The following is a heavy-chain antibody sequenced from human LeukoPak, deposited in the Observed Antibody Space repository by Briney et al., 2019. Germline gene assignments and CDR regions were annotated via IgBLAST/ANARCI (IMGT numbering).Heavy chain of an antibody. CDR2: IYHSGST. CDR1: GGSISSCY. J-gene: IGHJ4*02. V-gene: IGHV4-59*12. CDR3: ARDGAAAAGSYFDY. Sequence: SETLSLTCTVSGGSISSCYWSWIRQPPGKGLEWIGEIYHSGSTNYNPSLKSRVTISVDNSKNQFSLKLSSVTAADTAVYYCARDGAAAAGSYFDYWGQGTLVTVSS. D-gene: IGHD6-13*01.